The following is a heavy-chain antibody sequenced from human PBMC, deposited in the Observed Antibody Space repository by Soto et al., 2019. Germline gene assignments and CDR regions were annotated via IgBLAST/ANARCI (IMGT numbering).Heavy chain of an antibody. Sequence: GGSLRLSCAASGFTFSSYGMHWVRQAPGKGLEWVAVISYDGSNKYYADSVKGRFTISRDNSKNTLYLQMNSLRAEDTAVYYCAKVKGRAEYYYYYYMDVWGKGTTVTVSS. CDR2: ISYDGSNK. J-gene: IGHJ6*03. V-gene: IGHV3-30*18. CDR1: GFTFSSYG. CDR3: AKVKGRAEYYYYYYMDV.